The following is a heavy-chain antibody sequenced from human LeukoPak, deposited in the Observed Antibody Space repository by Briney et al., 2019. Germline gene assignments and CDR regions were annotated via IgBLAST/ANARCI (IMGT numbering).Heavy chain of an antibody. CDR1: GGSISGYF. V-gene: IGHV4-59*01. CDR3: AREEQWLVAFYMDV. CDR2: IYYSGGT. J-gene: IGHJ6*03. Sequence: PSETLSLTCTVSGGSISGYFWSWIRQPPGKGLEWIGYIYYSGGTNYNPSLKSRVTISVDTSKNQFSLKLTSVTAADTAVYYCAREEQWLVAFYMDVWGKGTTVTVSS. D-gene: IGHD6-19*01.